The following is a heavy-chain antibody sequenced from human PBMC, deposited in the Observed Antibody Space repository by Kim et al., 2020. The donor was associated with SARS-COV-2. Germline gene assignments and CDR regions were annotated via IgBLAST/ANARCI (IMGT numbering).Heavy chain of an antibody. CDR2: INHSGST. J-gene: IGHJ3*02. CDR3: ARGLSDSSGYYFSRRGPYTGGTAFDI. V-gene: IGHV4-34*01. D-gene: IGHD3-22*01. CDR1: GGSFSGYY. Sequence: SETLSLTCAVYGGSFSGYYWSWIRQPPGKGLEWIGEINHSGSTNYNPSLKSRVTISVDTSKNQFSLKLSSVTAADTAVYYCARGLSDSSGYYFSRRGPYTGGTAFDIWGQGTMVTVSS.